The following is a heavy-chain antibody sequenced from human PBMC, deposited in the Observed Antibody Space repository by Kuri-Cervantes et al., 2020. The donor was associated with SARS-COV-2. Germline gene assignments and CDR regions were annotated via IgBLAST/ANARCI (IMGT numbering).Heavy chain of an antibody. J-gene: IGHJ3*02. Sequence: SGTLCLSCTVSGGSIKNYFWTWIRQSPGKGLEWFGHIYSTGATNYNPSLKRRVPIPLDTSKSQFSLKLNSVTAADTALYYCARSTPFRRLVVISQGGAFDIWGQGTMVTVSS. D-gene: IGHD3-22*01. CDR3: ARSTPFRRLVVISQGGAFDI. V-gene: IGHV4-59*01. CDR2: IYSTGAT. CDR1: GGSIKNYF.